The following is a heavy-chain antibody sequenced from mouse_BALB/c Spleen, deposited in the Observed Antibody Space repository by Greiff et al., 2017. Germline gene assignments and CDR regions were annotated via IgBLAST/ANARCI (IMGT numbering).Heavy chain of an antibody. V-gene: IGHV5-17*02. CDR1: GFTFSSFG. J-gene: IGHJ4*01. Sequence: EVQRVESGGGLVQPGGSRKLSCAASGFTFSSFGMHWVRQAPEKGLEWVAYISSGSSTIYYADTVKGRFTISRDNPKNTLFLQMTSLRSEDTAMYYCARLLVRGYAMDYWGQGTSVTVSS. CDR2: ISSGSSTI. CDR3: ARLLVRGYAMDY.